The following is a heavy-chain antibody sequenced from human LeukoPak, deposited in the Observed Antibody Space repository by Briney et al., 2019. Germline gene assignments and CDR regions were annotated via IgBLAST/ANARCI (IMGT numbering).Heavy chain of an antibody. CDR1: GGSISSNTYY. CDR2: IYYSGST. D-gene: IGHD3-22*01. J-gene: IGHJ4*02. Sequence: SETLSLTCTVSGGSISSNTYYWGWIRQPPGKGLEWIGNIYYSGSTYYNPSLKSRVTISVDTSKNQFSLKLSSVTAADTAVYYCARGSLHYYDSSGYYVYWGQGTLVTVSS. CDR3: ARGSLHYYDSSGYYVY. V-gene: IGHV4-39*01.